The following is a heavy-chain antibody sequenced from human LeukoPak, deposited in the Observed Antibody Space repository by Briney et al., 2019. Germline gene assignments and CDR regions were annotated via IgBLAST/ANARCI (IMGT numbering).Heavy chain of an antibody. Sequence: PSETLSLTCAVSGGSISSSNWWSWVRQPPEKGLEWIGEIYHSGSTNYNPSLKSRVTISVDKPKNQFSLNLSSVTAADTAVYYCARSQYYYDSSGLSDWFDPWGQGTLVTVSS. CDR3: ARSQYYYDSSGLSDWFDP. CDR2: IYHSGST. CDR1: GGSISSSNW. V-gene: IGHV4-4*02. D-gene: IGHD3-22*01. J-gene: IGHJ5*02.